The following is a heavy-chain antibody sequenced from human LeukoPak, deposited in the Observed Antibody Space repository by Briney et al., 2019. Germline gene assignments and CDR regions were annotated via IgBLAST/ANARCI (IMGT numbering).Heavy chain of an antibody. D-gene: IGHD6-6*01. CDR2: IKADGGEK. V-gene: IGHV3-7*01. CDR1: GFTFSTYW. CDR3: ARGGAARPYS. Sequence: GGSLRLSCAASGFTFSTYWMNWFRQTPGKGLEWVAKIKADGGEKDHVASVKGRFTISRDNAKNSLYLQMNSLRVEDTAVYYCARGGAARPYSWGQGKLGTVSS. J-gene: IGHJ4*02.